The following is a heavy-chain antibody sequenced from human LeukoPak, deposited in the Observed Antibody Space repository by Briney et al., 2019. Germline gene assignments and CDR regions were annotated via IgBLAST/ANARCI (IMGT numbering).Heavy chain of an antibody. CDR2: ISYDGSNK. V-gene: IGHV3-30*18. CDR3: AKFAGASAPADAFDI. J-gene: IGHJ3*02. D-gene: IGHD1-26*01. Sequence: PGGSLRLSCAASGFTFSGYGMHWVRQAPGKGLEWVAVISYDGSNKYYADSVKGRFTISRDNSKNTLYLQMNSLRAEDTAVYYCAKFAGASAPADAFDIWGQGTMVTVSS. CDR1: GFTFSGYG.